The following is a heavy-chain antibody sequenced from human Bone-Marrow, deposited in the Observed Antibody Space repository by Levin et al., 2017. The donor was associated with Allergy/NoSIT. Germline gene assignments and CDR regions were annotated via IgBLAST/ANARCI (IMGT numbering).Heavy chain of an antibody. J-gene: IGHJ4*02. CDR3: AKVLFDFWSGYPDYFDY. V-gene: IGHV3-23*01. D-gene: IGHD3-3*01. Sequence: SCTASGFIFKNYAMSWVRQAPGKGLEWVSVISASGGTTRYADSVKGRFTISRDKSKNTVSLQMTSLRAEDTAKYYCAKVLFDFWSGYPDYFDYWGQGTLVTVSS. CDR2: ISASGGTT. CDR1: GFIFKNYA.